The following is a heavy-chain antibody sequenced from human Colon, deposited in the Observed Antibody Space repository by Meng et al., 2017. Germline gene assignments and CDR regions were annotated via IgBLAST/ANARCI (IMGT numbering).Heavy chain of an antibody. J-gene: IGHJ4*02. CDR3: ARGPTTYFDY. Sequence: QVQPQESGPGLVKPSTTLSRPCTFSGGSISSGDYYWSWIRQPPGKGLEWIGYIYYSGSTYYNPSLKSRVTISVDTSKNQFSLKLSSVTAADTAVYYCARGPTTYFDYWGQGTLVTVSS. CDR2: IYYSGST. V-gene: IGHV4-30-4*01. CDR1: GGSISSGDYY. D-gene: IGHD4-17*01.